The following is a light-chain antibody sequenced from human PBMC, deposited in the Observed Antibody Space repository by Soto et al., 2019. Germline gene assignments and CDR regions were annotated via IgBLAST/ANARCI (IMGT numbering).Light chain of an antibody. CDR3: SSYTSSSTPV. J-gene: IGLJ1*01. Sequence: QSVLTQPASVSGSPGQSITISCTGTSSDVGGYNYVSWYQQHPGKAPKLMIYDVSNRPSGVSNRFSGSKSGNTASLTISGLQAEDEADYSCSSYTSSSTPVFGTGTKVPVL. CDR2: DVS. CDR1: SSDVGGYNY. V-gene: IGLV2-14*01.